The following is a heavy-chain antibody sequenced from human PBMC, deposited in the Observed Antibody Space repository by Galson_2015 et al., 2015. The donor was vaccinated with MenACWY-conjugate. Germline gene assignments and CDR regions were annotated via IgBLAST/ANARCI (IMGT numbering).Heavy chain of an antibody. Sequence: SLRLSCAASGFTFSTYWMHWVRHAPGKGLVWVSRINSDGRSTSYADSVEGRFTISRDNDKNTLYLQMNSLRAEDTAVYYCARLGGNYRTTSHFDYWGQGTLGTVSS. CDR2: INSDGRST. D-gene: IGHD1-26*01. V-gene: IGHV3-74*01. CDR3: ARLGGNYRTTSHFDY. J-gene: IGHJ4*02. CDR1: GFTFSTYW.